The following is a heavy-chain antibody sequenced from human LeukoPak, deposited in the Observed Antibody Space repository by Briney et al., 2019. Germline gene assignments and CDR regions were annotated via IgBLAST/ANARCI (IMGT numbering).Heavy chain of an antibody. D-gene: IGHD7-27*01. J-gene: IGHJ4*02. Sequence: GGSLRLSCAASGFTFSNYAMSWVRQAPGKGPVWVSRVDRDGGTTTYADSVKGRFTISRDNAKNTLYLQMNSLRAEDTAVYYCARDLTGGSDYWGQGTLVTVSS. V-gene: IGHV3-74*01. CDR1: GFTFSNYA. CDR3: ARDLTGGSDY. CDR2: VDRDGGTT.